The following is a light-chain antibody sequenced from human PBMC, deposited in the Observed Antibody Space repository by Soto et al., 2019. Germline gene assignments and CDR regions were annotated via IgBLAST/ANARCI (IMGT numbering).Light chain of an antibody. Sequence: QSVLTQPRSVSGSPGQSVTISCTGTSSDVGRYNFVSWYQQHPDKAPKLMIYDVIKRPSGVPDRFSGSKSGNTASLTIYGLQAEDVADYPCCSYEGLSTHVFRTVTMVTVL. V-gene: IGLV2-11*01. CDR1: SSDVGRYNF. CDR3: CSYEGLSTHV. CDR2: DVI. J-gene: IGLJ1*01.